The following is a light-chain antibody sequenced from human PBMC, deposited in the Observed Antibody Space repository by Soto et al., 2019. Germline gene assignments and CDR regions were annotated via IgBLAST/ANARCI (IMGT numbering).Light chain of an antibody. CDR2: GAY. CDR1: QSVTSS. J-gene: IGKJ1*01. V-gene: IGKV3-15*01. CDR3: QQYNNWPRT. Sequence: EIVLTESPATLSLSPGARGTLSYRASQSVTSSSAWYKQKLGQAPRLLIYGAYTRATGIPPRFRGSRSGTEFTLTISSPQSEDFEVYYCQQYNNWPRTVGHGTKVDIK.